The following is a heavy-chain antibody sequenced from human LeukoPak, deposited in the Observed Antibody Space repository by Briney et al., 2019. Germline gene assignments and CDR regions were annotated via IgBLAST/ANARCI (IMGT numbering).Heavy chain of an antibody. Sequence: GRSLRLSCAGSGFIFTPYTMDWVRQAPGKGLEWVALILHDGSDKNYADSVKGRFTISRDNSKNTVHLQMNNLIPDDTAVYYCVRDGMAGTPNAFDMWGQGTMVTVSS. CDR2: ILHDGSDK. CDR3: VRDGMAGTPNAFDM. J-gene: IGHJ3*02. D-gene: IGHD6-19*01. V-gene: IGHV3-30*04. CDR1: GFIFTPYT.